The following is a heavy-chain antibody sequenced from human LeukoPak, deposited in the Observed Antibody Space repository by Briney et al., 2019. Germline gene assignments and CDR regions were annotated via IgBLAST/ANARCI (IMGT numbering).Heavy chain of an antibody. J-gene: IGHJ6*03. Sequence: SETLSLTCTVSGGSISSYYWSWIRQPAGKGLEWIGRIYSSGSTNYNPSLKSRVTMSVDTSKNQFSLKLISVTAADTAVYYCARGDYDFWSGYVYYYYMDVWGKGTTVTVSS. D-gene: IGHD3-3*01. V-gene: IGHV4-4*07. CDR1: GGSISSYY. CDR2: IYSSGST. CDR3: ARGDYDFWSGYVYYYYMDV.